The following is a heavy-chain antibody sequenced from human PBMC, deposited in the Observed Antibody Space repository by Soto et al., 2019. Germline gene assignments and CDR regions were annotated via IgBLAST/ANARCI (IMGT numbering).Heavy chain of an antibody. Sequence: PWETLSLTCTVSGGSISSTTYYWGWIRQPPGKGLEWIGSIYYSGSTYYNPSLKSRVTISVDTSKNQFSLKLSSVTAADTAVYYCARHVAAAGDFDSWGQGTLVNVSS. J-gene: IGHJ4*02. V-gene: IGHV4-39*01. CDR2: IYYSGST. D-gene: IGHD6-13*01. CDR3: ARHVAAAGDFDS. CDR1: GGSISSTTYY.